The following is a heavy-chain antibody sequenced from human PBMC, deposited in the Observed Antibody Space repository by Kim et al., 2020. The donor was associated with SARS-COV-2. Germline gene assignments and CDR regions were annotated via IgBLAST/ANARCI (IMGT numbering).Heavy chain of an antibody. CDR2: INHSGST. CDR1: GGSFSGYY. V-gene: IGHV4-34*01. J-gene: IGHJ6*01. CDR3: ARVAGYYYGSGSYYYYYYG. D-gene: IGHD3-10*01. Sequence: SETLSLTCAVYGGSFSGYYWSWIRQPPGKGLEWIGEINHSGSTNYNPSLKSRVTISVDTSKNQFSLKLSSVTAADTAVYYCARVAGYYYGSGSYYYYYYG.